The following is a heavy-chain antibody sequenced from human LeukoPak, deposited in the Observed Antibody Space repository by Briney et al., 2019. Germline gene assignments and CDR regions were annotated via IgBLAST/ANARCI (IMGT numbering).Heavy chain of an antibody. J-gene: IGHJ4*02. CDR3: AKSTIFGVVTRAYFDY. D-gene: IGHD3-3*01. CDR2: ISSSGSTI. CDR1: GFTFSDYY. V-gene: IGHV3-11*01. Sequence: GGSLRLSCAASGFTFSDYYMSWIRQAPGKGLEWVSYISSSGSTIYYADSVKGRFTISRDNAKNSLYLQMNSLRAEDTAVYYCAKSTIFGVVTRAYFDYWGQGTLVTVSS.